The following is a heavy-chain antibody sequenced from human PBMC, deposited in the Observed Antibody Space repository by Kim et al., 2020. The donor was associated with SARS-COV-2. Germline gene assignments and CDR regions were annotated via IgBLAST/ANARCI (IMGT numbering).Heavy chain of an antibody. J-gene: IGHJ4*02. CDR1: GFTVSSNY. Sequence: GGSLRLSCAASGFTVSSNYMSWVRQAPGKGLEWVSVIYSGGSTYYADSVKGRFTISRDNSKNTLYLQMNSLRAEDTAVYYCARDSGYRNSGRDYWGQGTLVTVSS. V-gene: IGHV3-53*01. CDR3: ARDSGYRNSGRDY. CDR2: IYSGGST. D-gene: IGHD6-13*01.